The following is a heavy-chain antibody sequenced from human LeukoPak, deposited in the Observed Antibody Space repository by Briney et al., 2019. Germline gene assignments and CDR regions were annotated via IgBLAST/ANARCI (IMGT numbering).Heavy chain of an antibody. CDR1: GFTFSSYA. CDR3: ARVPTPARFNRGYYFDY. D-gene: IGHD5-12*01. V-gene: IGHV3-30*04. J-gene: IGHJ4*02. CDR2: ISYDGSNK. Sequence: PGGSLRLSCAASGFTFSSYAMHWVRQAPGKGLEWVAVISYDGSNKYYADSVKGRFTISRDNSKNTLYLQMNSLRAEDTAVYYCARVPTPARFNRGYYFDYWGQGTLVTVSS.